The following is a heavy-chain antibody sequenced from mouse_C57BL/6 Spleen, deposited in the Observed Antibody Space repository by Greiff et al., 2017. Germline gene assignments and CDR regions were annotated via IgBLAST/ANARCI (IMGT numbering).Heavy chain of an antibody. J-gene: IGHJ4*01. CDR2: INYDGSST. Sequence: DVMLVESEGGLVQPGSSMKLSCTASGFTFSDYYMAWVRQVPEKGLEWVANINYDGSSTYYLDSLKSRFIISRDNAKNILYLQMSSLKSEDTATYYCAREDYYGSRYAMDYWGQGTSVTVAS. CDR1: GFTFSDYY. D-gene: IGHD1-1*01. V-gene: IGHV5-16*01. CDR3: AREDYYGSRYAMDY.